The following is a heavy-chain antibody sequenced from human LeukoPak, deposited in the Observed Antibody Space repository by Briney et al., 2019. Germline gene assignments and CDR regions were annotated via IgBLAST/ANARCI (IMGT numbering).Heavy chain of an antibody. CDR1: GFTFSTYV. Sequence: GGSLRVSCAASGFTFSTYVMSWVRQAPGKGLEWVSTISANGGSTYYTDSVKGRFTISRDNSKNTLYLQMNSLRAEDTAVYYCAKPPPDSSSWLFDYWGQGAVVTVSS. CDR3: AKPPPDSSSWLFDY. J-gene: IGHJ4*02. V-gene: IGHV3-23*01. CDR2: ISANGGST. D-gene: IGHD6-13*01.